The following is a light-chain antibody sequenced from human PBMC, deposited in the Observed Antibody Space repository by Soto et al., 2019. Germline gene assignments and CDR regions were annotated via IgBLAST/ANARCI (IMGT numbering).Light chain of an antibody. J-gene: IGKJ5*01. CDR2: GAS. V-gene: IGKV3-15*01. CDR1: QSISFN. CDR3: QQYDNLPIT. Sequence: EIVMTQSPVTLSVSPGERATLSCRASQSISFNLAWYQQKPGQAPRLLIYGASTRATGVPVRFSCSGSGAEFTLTITSHQSEDFAVYYCQQYDNLPITFGQGARLDIK.